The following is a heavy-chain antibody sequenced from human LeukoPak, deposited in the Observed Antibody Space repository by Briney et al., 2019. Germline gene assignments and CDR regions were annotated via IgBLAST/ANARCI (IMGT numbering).Heavy chain of an antibody. V-gene: IGHV3-66*01. CDR1: GFTFSSSY. CDR2: ISSAGTT. CDR3: ARDLEAANTYYFDY. J-gene: IGHJ4*02. Sequence: GGSLRLSCAASGFTFSSSYMSWVRQAPGKGLEWVSIISSAGTTYYADPVKGRFTISKDNSKNTVYLQVNSLRDEDTAVYYCARDLEAANTYYFDYWGRGTMVTVSS. D-gene: IGHD6-13*01.